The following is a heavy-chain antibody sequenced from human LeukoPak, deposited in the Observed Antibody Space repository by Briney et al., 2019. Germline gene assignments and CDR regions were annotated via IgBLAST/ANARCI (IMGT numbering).Heavy chain of an antibody. Sequence: GGSLRLSCAASGFTFSSYAMSWVRQAPGKGLEWVSAISGSGGSTYYADSVKGRFTISRDNSKNTPYLQMNNLRAEDTAVYYCAKDWSQVGSFMDVWGKGTTVTVSS. J-gene: IGHJ6*04. CDR3: AKDWSQVGSFMDV. CDR2: ISGSGGST. D-gene: IGHD3-3*01. V-gene: IGHV3-23*01. CDR1: GFTFSSYA.